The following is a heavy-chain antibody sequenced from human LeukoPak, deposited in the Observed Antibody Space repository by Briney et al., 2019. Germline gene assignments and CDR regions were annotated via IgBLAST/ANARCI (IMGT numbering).Heavy chain of an antibody. CDR2: INPSGGST. CDR1: GYTFTSYY. Sequence: ASVKVSCKASGYTFTSYYMHWVRQAPGQGLEWMGIINPSGGSTSYAQKSQGRVTMTRDTSTSTVYMELSSLRSEDTAVYYCARVPSSGWYDYWGQGTLVTVSS. CDR3: ARVPSSGWYDY. D-gene: IGHD6-19*01. V-gene: IGHV1-46*01. J-gene: IGHJ4*02.